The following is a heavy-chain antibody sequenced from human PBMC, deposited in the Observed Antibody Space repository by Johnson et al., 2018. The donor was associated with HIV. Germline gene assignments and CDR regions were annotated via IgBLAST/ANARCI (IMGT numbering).Heavy chain of an antibody. V-gene: IGHV3-64*01. CDR1: GFTFSSYA. CDR3: ARVQWLILDAFDI. D-gene: IGHD6-19*01. J-gene: IGHJ3*02. CDR2: ISSNGGST. Sequence: VQLVESGGGLVQPGGSLRLSCAASGFTFSSYAMHWVRQAPGKGLEYVSAISSNGGSTYYANSVKGRFTISRDNSKNTLYLQMNSLRAEDTAVYYCARVQWLILDAFDIWGQGTMVTVSS.